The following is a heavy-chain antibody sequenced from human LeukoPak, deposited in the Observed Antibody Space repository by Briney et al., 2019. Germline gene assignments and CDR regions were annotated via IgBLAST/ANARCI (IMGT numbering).Heavy chain of an antibody. J-gene: IGHJ6*02. CDR3: ARDSGDFWSGQYGMDV. V-gene: IGHV4-4*07. CDR2: IYTSGST. D-gene: IGHD3-3*01. CDR1: GGSISSYY. Sequence: PSETLSLTCTVSGGSISSYYWSWIRQPAGKGLEWIGRIYTSGSTNYNPSLKSRVTMSVDTSKNQFSLKLSSVTAADTAVYYCARDSGDFWSGQYGMDVWGQGTTVTVSS.